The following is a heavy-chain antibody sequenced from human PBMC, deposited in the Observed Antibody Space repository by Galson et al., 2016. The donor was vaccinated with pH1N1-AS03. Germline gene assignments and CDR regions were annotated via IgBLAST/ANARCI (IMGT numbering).Heavy chain of an antibody. Sequence: LRLSCAASGFIFTSYTMHWVRQAPGKGLEWVAVISFDGNNRYYMDSVKGRFSISRDDSKNTLYLQMNSLRAEDTAVYYCAKAAELASTTCDLEYWGQGTLVTVTS. CDR2: ISFDGNNR. CDR3: AKAAELASTTCDLEY. D-gene: IGHD5/OR15-5a*01. CDR1: GFIFTSYT. J-gene: IGHJ4*02. V-gene: IGHV3-30*18.